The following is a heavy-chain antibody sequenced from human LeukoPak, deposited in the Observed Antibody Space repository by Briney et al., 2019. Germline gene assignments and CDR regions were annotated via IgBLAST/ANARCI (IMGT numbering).Heavy chain of an antibody. Sequence: GVSLRLSCVASGFSFDSYWMNWVRQAPGRGLEWVANINHDATEKYYVDSVKGRFTISRDNAKKSLYLQMNRLRSDDTAVYHCARVRSAAAGPLDYWGQGTLVTVSS. CDR2: INHDATEK. CDR1: GFSFDSYW. CDR3: ARVRSAAAGPLDY. V-gene: IGHV3-7*01. J-gene: IGHJ4*02. D-gene: IGHD6-13*01.